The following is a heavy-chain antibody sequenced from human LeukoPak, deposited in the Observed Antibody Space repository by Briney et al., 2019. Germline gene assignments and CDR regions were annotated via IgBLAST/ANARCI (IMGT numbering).Heavy chain of an antibody. CDR2: ISHTFDI. V-gene: IGHV3-48*03. D-gene: IGHD3-22*01. CDR3: ARSSGSYRPFDS. Sequence: GGSLRLSCAASGFTFSSLEVNWVRRAPGKGLECISHISHTFDIKYADSVKGRFTISRDNAKNSQYLQMTSLRAQDTGIYYCARSSGSYRPFDSWGQGTLVIVSS. CDR1: GFTFSSLE. J-gene: IGHJ4*02.